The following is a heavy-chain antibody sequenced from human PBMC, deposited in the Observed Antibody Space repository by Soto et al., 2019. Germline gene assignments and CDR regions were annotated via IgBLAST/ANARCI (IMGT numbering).Heavy chain of an antibody. V-gene: IGHV4-34*10. CDR3: ARTERAPSNYFDILTGYYYFDY. CDR2: INHSGST. D-gene: IGHD3-9*01. CDR1: VGSFSGYY. J-gene: IGHJ4*02. Sequence: SETLSLTCAVYVGSFSGYYWTWIRQPPGTGLEWIGEINHSGSTNYNPSLKSRFTISRDNAKNSLYLQMDSLKAEDTAVYFCARTERAPSNYFDILTGYYYFDYWGQGTLVTVSS.